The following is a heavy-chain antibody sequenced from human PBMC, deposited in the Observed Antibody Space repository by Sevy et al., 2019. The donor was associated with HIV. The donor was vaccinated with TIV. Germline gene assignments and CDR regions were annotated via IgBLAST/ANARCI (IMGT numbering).Heavy chain of an antibody. CDR1: GFTFSSYA. CDR3: ARSGHYYDSSGYYPY. V-gene: IGHV3-30-3*01. Sequence: GGSLRLSCAASGFTFSSYAMHWVRQAPGKGLEWVAVISYDGSNKYYAHSVKGRFTISRDNSKNTLYLQMNSLRAEDTAVYYCARSGHYYDSSGYYPYWGQGTLVTVSS. CDR2: ISYDGSNK. J-gene: IGHJ4*02. D-gene: IGHD3-22*01.